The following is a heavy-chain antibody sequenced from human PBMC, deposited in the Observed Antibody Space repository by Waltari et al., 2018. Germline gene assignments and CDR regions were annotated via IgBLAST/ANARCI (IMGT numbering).Heavy chain of an antibody. CDR2: INPNSGGT. V-gene: IGHV1-2*06. CDR3: AIVVTRGSEAGY. Sequence: QVQLVQSGAEVKKPGASVKVSCKASGYTCTGYCMHWVRQAPGQGLEWMVRINPNSGGTNYAQKFQGRVTMTRDTSISTAYMELSRLRSDDTAVYYCAIVVTRGSEAGYWGQGTLVTVSS. J-gene: IGHJ4*02. D-gene: IGHD6-19*01. CDR1: GYTCTGYC.